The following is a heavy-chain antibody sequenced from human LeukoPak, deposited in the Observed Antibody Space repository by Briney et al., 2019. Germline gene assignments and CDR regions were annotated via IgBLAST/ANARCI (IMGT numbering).Heavy chain of an antibody. CDR2: IIPIFGTA. J-gene: IGHJ4*02. CDR3: ARGGSYSGLEPDY. CDR1: GYTFTSYY. V-gene: IGHV1-69*13. D-gene: IGHD1-26*01. Sequence: GASVKVSCKASGYTFTSYYLHWVRQAPGQGLEWMGGIIPIFGTANYAQKFQGRVTITADESTSTAYMELSSLRSEDTAVYYCARGGSYSGLEPDYWGQGTLVTVSS.